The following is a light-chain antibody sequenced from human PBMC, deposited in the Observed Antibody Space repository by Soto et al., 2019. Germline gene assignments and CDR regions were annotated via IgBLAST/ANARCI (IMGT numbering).Light chain of an antibody. V-gene: IGKV3-11*01. CDR1: QSVGSY. CDR2: DAS. Sequence: EVVLTQSPATLSLSPGDRATHSCRASQSVGSYLAWYQQRPGQAPRLLIYDASNRATGIPARFSGSGSGTDFTLTISSLEPEDFAVYYCQHRYNWPQTFGQGTKVEIK. J-gene: IGKJ1*01. CDR3: QHRYNWPQT.